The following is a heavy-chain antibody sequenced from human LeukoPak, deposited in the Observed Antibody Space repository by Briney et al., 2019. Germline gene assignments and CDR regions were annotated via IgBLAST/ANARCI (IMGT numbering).Heavy chain of an antibody. D-gene: IGHD2-2*01. J-gene: IGHJ3*01. CDR3: AKGIRTSCCNDAFDV. Sequence: PGGSPRLSCAASGFAFSTYAMNWVRQAPGKGLEWVSVIRGDGGNAYYADSVKGRFTISRDNSRNTLYLQMNSLRAEDTAVYYCAKGIRTSCCNDAFDVWGQGTMVTASS. CDR2: IRGDGGNA. V-gene: IGHV3-23*01. CDR1: GFAFSTYA.